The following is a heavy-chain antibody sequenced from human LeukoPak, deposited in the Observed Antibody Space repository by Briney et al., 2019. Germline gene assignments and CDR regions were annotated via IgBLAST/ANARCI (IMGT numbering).Heavy chain of an antibody. D-gene: IGHD3-10*01. CDR1: GGTFSSYA. CDR3: ARDPYYYGSGSYFDY. CDR2: IIPILDIA. V-gene: IGHV1-69*04. Sequence: SVKVSCKASGGTFSSYAISWVRQAPGQGLEWMGRIIPILDIANYAQKFQGRVTITADKSTSTAYMELSSLRSEDTAVYYCARDPYYYGSGSYFDYWGQGTLVIVSS. J-gene: IGHJ4*02.